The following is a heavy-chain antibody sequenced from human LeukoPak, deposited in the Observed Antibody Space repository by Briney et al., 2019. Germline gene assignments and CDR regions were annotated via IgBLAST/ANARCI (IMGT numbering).Heavy chain of an antibody. CDR2: ISAYNGNT. D-gene: IGHD2-2*01. J-gene: IGHJ5*02. V-gene: IGHV1-18*01. CDR3: ARDVVVVPAAPENWFDP. CDR1: GYTFTSYG. Sequence: ASVKVSCKASGYTFTSYGISWVRQAPGQGLEWMGWISAYNGNTNYAQKLQGRVTMTTDTSTSTAYMELSSLRSEDTAVYYCARDVVVVPAAPENWFDPWGQGTLVTVSS.